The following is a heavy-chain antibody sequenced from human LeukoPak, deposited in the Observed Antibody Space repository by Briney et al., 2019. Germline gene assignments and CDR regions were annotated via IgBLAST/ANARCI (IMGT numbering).Heavy chain of an antibody. J-gene: IGHJ5*02. V-gene: IGHV5-51*01. D-gene: IGHD2-15*01. CDR3: ARQEYCSGASCYTWFDP. CDR2: IYPADSDI. CDR1: GYSINNYW. Sequence: GESLKISCKGSGYSINNYWIAWVRQMPGKGLEWLGIIYPADSDIRYSPSFQGQVTISADKSISTAYLQWNSLKASDTAMYYCARQEYCSGASCYTWFDPWGQGTLVTVSS.